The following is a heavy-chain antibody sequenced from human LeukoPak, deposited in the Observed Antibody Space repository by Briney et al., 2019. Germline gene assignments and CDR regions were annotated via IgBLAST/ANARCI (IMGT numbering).Heavy chain of an antibody. CDR3: AGGRGVEMAANKTRPFDY. J-gene: IGHJ4*02. CDR2: INHSGST. Sequence: PSETLSLTCAVYGGSFSGYYWSWIRQPPGKGLEWIGEINHSGSTNYNPSLKSRVTISVDTSKNQFSLKLSSVTAADTAVYYCAGGRGVEMAANKTRPFDYWGQGTLVTVSS. V-gene: IGHV4-34*01. D-gene: IGHD5-24*01. CDR1: GGSFSGYY.